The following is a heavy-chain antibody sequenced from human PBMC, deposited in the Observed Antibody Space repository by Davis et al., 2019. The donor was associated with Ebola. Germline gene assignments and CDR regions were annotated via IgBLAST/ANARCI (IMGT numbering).Heavy chain of an antibody. D-gene: IGHD3-10*01. CDR2: INGDGSKI. J-gene: IGHJ5*02. CDR3: AKSIRGRPGNNWFDP. CDR1: GFTFRSYW. V-gene: IGHV3-74*01. Sequence: GESLKISCAASGFTFRSYWMHWVRQAPGKGLVWVSRINGDGSKIDYADSVKGRFTISRDNSRNTLYLQMNSLRAEDTALYYCAKSIRGRPGNNWFDPWGQGTLVTVSS.